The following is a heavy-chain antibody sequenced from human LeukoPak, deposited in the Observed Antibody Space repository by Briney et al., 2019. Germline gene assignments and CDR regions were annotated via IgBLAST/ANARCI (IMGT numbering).Heavy chain of an antibody. CDR2: INHSGST. CDR1: GGSFSGYY. D-gene: IGHD2-2*02. CDR3: ARAYCSSTSCYTGHYYGMDV. J-gene: IGHJ6*02. V-gene: IGHV4-34*01. Sequence: PSETLSPTCAVYGGSFSGYYWSWIRQPPGKGLEWIGEINHSGSTNYNPSLKSRVTISVDTSKNQFSLKLSSVTAADTAVYYCARAYCSSTSCYTGHYYGMDVWGQGTTVTVSS.